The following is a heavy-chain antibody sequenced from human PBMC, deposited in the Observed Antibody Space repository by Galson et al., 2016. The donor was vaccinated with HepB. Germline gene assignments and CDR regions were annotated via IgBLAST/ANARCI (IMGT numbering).Heavy chain of an antibody. Sequence: SLRLSCAASGFTFSNYWMHWVRQAPGKGLVWVSRINSEGSSTSYADFVKGRLTISRDNAQNTLYLQMNSLRAEDTAVYYCARGNYYGMDVWGQGTTVTVSS. J-gene: IGHJ6*02. CDR1: GFTFSNYW. CDR3: ARGNYYGMDV. CDR2: INSEGSST. V-gene: IGHV3-74*01.